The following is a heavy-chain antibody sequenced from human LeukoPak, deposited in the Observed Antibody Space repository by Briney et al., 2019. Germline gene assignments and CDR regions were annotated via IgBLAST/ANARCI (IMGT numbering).Heavy chain of an antibody. V-gene: IGHV3-74*03. Sequence: PGGSLRLSCAASGXTFSTYWMHWVRQVPGKGLVWVSHINSDGSSTEYADSVKGRFTISRDNAKNTLYMQMNSLRAEDTAVYYCASGAYYHDYWGQGTLVTVSS. D-gene: IGHD3-22*01. J-gene: IGHJ4*02. CDR2: INSDGSST. CDR1: GXTFSTYW. CDR3: ASGAYYHDY.